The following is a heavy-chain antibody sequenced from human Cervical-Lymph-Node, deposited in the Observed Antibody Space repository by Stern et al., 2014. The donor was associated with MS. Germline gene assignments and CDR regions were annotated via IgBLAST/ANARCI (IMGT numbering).Heavy chain of an antibody. V-gene: IGHV1-69*06. CDR1: GGTFSTSS. J-gene: IGHJ4*02. D-gene: IGHD1-26*01. Sequence: QVQLVESGAEVKRPGSSVRVSCKASGGTFSTSSISWVRQAPGQGLEWMGGIILIFGTTNYAQKFQGRVTISADKSTSTAYLDLSGLRSEDTAMYYCARYSGTFYFDYWGQGTLVTVSS. CDR3: ARYSGTFYFDY. CDR2: IILIFGTT.